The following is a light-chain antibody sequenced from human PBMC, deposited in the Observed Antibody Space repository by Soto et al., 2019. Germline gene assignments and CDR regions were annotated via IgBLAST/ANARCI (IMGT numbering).Light chain of an antibody. V-gene: IGKV1-17*01. J-gene: IGKJ1*01. CDR2: AAS. CDR1: QGIRND. Sequence: DIQMTQSPSSLSASVGDRVTITCRASQGIRNDLDWYQQKPGKAPKRLIFAASSLQSGVPSRFSGSGSGTEFTLTISSLQPEDFTTYYCLQHNTYPWTFGQGTKVEIK. CDR3: LQHNTYPWT.